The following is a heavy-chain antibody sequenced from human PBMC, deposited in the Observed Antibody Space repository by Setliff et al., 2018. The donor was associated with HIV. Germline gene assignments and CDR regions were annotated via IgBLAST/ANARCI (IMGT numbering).Heavy chain of an antibody. Sequence: ASVKVSCKASGYTFTSYAMHWVRQAPGQRLEWMGWINAGNGNTKYSQKFQGRVTITRDTSASTAYMELSSLRSEDTAVYYCARVAYYYDSSGYPCDYWGQGALVTVSS. J-gene: IGHJ4*02. V-gene: IGHV1-3*01. D-gene: IGHD3-22*01. CDR3: ARVAYYYDSSGYPCDY. CDR2: INAGNGNT. CDR1: GYTFTSYA.